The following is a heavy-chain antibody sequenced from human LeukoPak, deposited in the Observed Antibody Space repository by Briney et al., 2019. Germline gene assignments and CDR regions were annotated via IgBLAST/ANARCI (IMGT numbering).Heavy chain of an antibody. CDR1: GVDFSRAA. Sequence: PGRSLRLSCEVSGVDFSRAAMYWVRQAPGKGLEWVGVISKDGSITAYSDSVKGRFTISRDNSKNTLYLQMNSLRAEDTAVYYCAKEGAAMGKFDYWGQGTLVTVSS. J-gene: IGHJ4*02. CDR3: AKEGAAMGKFDY. CDR2: ISKDGSIT. D-gene: IGHD5-18*01. V-gene: IGHV3-30*04.